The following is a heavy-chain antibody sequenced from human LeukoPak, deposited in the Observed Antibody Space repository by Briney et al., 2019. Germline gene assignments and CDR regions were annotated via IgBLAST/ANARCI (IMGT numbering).Heavy chain of an antibody. D-gene: IGHD1-14*01. CDR3: ARHQPNFMSDY. CDR1: GYSFTSYW. V-gene: IGHV5-51*01. CDR2: IYPGDSDT. J-gene: IGHJ4*02. Sequence: GESLKISCKGSGYSFTSYWIGWVRQIPGKGLEWMGNIYPGDSDTKYSSSLQGHLTISADKSIRTACLPWTSLKASDTAMYYCARHQPNFMSDYWGQGTLVTVSS.